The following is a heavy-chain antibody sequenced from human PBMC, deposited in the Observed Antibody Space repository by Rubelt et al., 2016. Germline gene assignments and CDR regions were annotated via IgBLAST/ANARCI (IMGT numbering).Heavy chain of an antibody. CDR2: INLSGGGT. V-gene: IGHV3-23*04. D-gene: IGHD1-26*01. CDR3: AKVIGGRYPNAFDI. CDR1: GFTFRIYS. J-gene: IGHJ3*02. Sequence: EVRLVESGGGLEQPGGSLRLSCVASGFTFRIYSMNWVRQAPGKGLEWVSSINLSGGGTYYADSVEGRFTISRDNSKNTLFLQMNSPRAEDTAVYYCAKVIGGRYPNAFDIWGQGTVVTASS.